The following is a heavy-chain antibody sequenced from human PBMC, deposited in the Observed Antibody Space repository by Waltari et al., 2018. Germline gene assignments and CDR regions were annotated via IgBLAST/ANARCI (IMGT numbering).Heavy chain of an antibody. J-gene: IGHJ6*02. Sequence: QVQLAQSGTEVKKVGASVKGSCKAYGYIFPGHFLKWVRQAPGQGLEWGGRMNTRDGDTDYAQKFQGRVTMTPDTPITTVYMELCSLRSDDKAVYYFARDRNYDFWTGRYGMDVSGQGTTVTVSS. CDR2: MNTRDGDT. V-gene: IGHV1-2*06. CDR3: ARDRNYDFWTGRYGMDV. CDR1: GYIFPGHF. D-gene: IGHD3-3*01.